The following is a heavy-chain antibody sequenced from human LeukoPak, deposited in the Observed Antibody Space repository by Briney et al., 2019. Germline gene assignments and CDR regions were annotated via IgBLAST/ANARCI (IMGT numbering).Heavy chain of an antibody. J-gene: IGHJ4*02. CDR3: AKDRGVIGAPYYFDY. CDR2: IRYDGSNK. CDR1: EFTFSSYG. V-gene: IGHV3-30*02. Sequence: GGSLRLSCAASEFTFSSYGMHWVRQAPGKGLEWVAFIRYDGSNKYYADSVKGRFTISRDNSKNTLYLQMNSLRAEDTAVYYCAKDRGVIGAPYYFDYWGQGTLVTVSS. D-gene: IGHD3-22*01.